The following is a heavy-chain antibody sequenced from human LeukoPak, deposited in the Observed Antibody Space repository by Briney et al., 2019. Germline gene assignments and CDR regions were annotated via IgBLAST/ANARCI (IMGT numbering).Heavy chain of an antibody. CDR3: ARVAVPAAIAYFDY. J-gene: IGHJ4*01. CDR2: INHSGST. CDR1: GGSFSGYY. Sequence: SETLSLTCAVYGGSFSGYYWGWIRQPPGKGLEWIGEINHSGSTNYNPSLKSRVTISVDTSKNQFSLKLSSVTAADTAVYYCARVAVPAAIAYFDYWGQEPWSPSPQ. V-gene: IGHV4-34*01. D-gene: IGHD2-2*01.